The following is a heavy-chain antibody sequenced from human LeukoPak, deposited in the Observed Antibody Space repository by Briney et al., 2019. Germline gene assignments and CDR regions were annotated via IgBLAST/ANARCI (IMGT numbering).Heavy chain of an antibody. Sequence: SQTLSLTCAISGDSVSSNSAAWNWIRQSPSRGLEWLGTTYYRSKWYNDYAVSVNSRITINPDTSKNQFSLQLNSVTPEDTAVYYCARDMMSYSSGWCASDYWGQGTLVTVSS. J-gene: IGHJ4*02. D-gene: IGHD6-19*01. CDR1: GDSVSSNSAA. CDR2: TYYRSKWYN. V-gene: IGHV6-1*01. CDR3: ARDMMSYSSGWCASDY.